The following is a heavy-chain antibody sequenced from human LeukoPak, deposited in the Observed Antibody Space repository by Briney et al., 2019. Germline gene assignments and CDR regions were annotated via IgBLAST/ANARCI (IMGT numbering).Heavy chain of an antibody. V-gene: IGHV3-23*01. Sequence: GGSLRLSCAASGFTFSNYAMSWVRQAPGKGLDWVSTISGSGGNTYYADSVKGRFTISRDSSKNTLYLQMNSLRAEDTALYYCARRGRSSGSAQYYFDYWGQGALVTVSS. CDR2: ISGSGGNT. CDR3: ARRGRSSGSAQYYFDY. D-gene: IGHD3-22*01. CDR1: GFTFSNYA. J-gene: IGHJ4*02.